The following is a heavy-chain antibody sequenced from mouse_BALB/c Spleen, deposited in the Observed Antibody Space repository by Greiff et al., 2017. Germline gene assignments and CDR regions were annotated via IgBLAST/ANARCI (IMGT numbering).Heavy chain of an antibody. J-gene: IGHJ4*01. CDR1: GFSLTGYG. Sequence: VKLVESGPGLVAPSQSLSITCTVSGFSLTGYGVNWVRQPPGKGLEWLGMIWGDGSTDYNSALKSRLSISKDNSKSQVFLKMNSLQTNDTARYYCARVIYYGNYGYAMDYWGQGTSVTVSS. CDR2: IWGDGST. CDR3: ARVIYYGNYGYAMDY. V-gene: IGHV2-6-7*01. D-gene: IGHD2-1*01.